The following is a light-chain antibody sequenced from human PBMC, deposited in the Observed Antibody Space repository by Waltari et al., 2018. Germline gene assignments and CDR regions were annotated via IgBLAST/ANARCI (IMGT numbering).Light chain of an antibody. J-gene: IGLJ3*02. CDR3: ASWDDSLNGHWV. CDR2: RSA. CDR1: AANIGGNL. Sequence: QSVLTQPPSASGTPGTRVSTSCSGSAANIGGNLVNWYQQLPGKAPKLLIYRSALRPSGVPDRFSGSKSGTSASLAISGLQSEDEADYFCASWDDSLNGHWVFGGGTKVTVL. V-gene: IGLV1-44*01.